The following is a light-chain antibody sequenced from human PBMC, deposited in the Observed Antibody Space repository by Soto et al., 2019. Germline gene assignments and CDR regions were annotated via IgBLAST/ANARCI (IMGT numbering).Light chain of an antibody. V-gene: IGKV2-30*01. Sequence: DVVMTQSPLSLPVTLGQPASISCRSSQSLEYRDGNIHLNWFHQRPGQSPRRLIYKVSNRDSGVPDRFSGSGSDTDFTLKISRVEADDVGVYYCMQGSNWPLTFGGGTKVEIK. CDR2: KVS. CDR3: MQGSNWPLT. CDR1: QSLEYRDGNIH. J-gene: IGKJ4*01.